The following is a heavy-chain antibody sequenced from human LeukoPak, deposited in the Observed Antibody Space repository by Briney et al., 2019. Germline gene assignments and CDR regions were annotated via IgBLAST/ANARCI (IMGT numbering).Heavy chain of an antibody. CDR3: ARDGGEAAFDY. CDR2: INHSGST. D-gene: IGHD3-16*01. J-gene: IGHJ4*02. CDR1: GGSFSGYY. V-gene: IGHV4-34*01. Sequence: SETLSLTCAVYGGSFSGYYWSWIRQPPGKGLEWIGEINHSGSTNYNPSLKSRVTISVDTSKNQFSLKLSSVTAADTAVYYCARDGGEAAFDYWGQGTLVTVSS.